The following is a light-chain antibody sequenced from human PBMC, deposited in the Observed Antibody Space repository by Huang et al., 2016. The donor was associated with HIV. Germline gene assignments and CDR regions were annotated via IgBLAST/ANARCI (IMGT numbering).Light chain of an antibody. Sequence: IVMTQSPGTLSVSLGERATLSCRASQSVGSTLAWYQQKPGQSPRLLIYGASTRATGLPARFSGSGSGTEFTLTISSLQSEDFAVYYCQQYYKLYTFGQGTKLEIK. V-gene: IGKV3-15*01. CDR2: GAS. CDR3: QQYYKLYT. CDR1: QSVGST. J-gene: IGKJ2*01.